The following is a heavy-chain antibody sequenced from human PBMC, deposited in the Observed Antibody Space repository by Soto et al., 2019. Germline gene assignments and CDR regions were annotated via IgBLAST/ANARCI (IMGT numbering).Heavy chain of an antibody. J-gene: IGHJ4*02. CDR1: GFTFSDYF. CDR3: ASFLGQHLDQGLGS. CDR2: ISSSGLTI. D-gene: IGHD6-13*01. V-gene: IGHV3-11*01. Sequence: QVQLVESGGGLVKPGGSLRLSCAVSGFTFSDYFMSWIRQAPGKGLEWVSYISSSGLTIYYADSVKGRFTISRDNAKNSLYLQMNSLRAEDTAVYYCASFLGQHLDQGLGSWGQGTLVSVSS.